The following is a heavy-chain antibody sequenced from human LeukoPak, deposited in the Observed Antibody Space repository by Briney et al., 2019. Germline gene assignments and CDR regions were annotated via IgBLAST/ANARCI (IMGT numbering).Heavy chain of an antibody. V-gene: IGHV4-59*12. CDR3: ARVGYASSAIYFQQ. CDR2: IYYSGRS. J-gene: IGHJ1*01. Sequence: SETLSLTCTVSGGSNSSYYWSWIRQPPGKGLEWMGYIYYSGRSNYNPSLKSRVTISVDTSKNQFSLKVTSVTAADTAVYYCARVGYASSAIYFQQWGQGTLVSVSS. D-gene: IGHD2-8*01. CDR1: GGSNSSYY.